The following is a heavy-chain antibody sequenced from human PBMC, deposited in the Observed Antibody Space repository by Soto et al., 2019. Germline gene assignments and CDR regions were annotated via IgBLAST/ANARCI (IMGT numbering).Heavy chain of an antibody. J-gene: IGHJ6*02. V-gene: IGHV1-69*12. D-gene: IGHD2-15*01. CDR3: ARGGVVVDLRVKYDYGLDA. CDR2: IIPFFGTT. CDR1: GGTFSSYV. Sequence: QVQLVQSGAEVKKPGSSVKVSCKASGGTFSSYVINWVRQAPGEGLEWMGGIIPFFGTTNYEQKFQGRATVPADESTRTAYRDLCGLRSEDTAVYYCARGGVVVDLRVKYDYGLDAWGQGTTVTVSS.